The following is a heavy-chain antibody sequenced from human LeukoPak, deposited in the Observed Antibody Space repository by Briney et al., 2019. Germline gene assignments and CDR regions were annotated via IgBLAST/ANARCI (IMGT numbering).Heavy chain of an antibody. D-gene: IGHD3-3*01. CDR1: GGSISSYY. Sequence: SETLSLTCTVSGGSISSYYWSWLRQPAGKGLEWIGRIYTSGSTNYNPSLKSRVTMSVDTSKNQFSLKLSSVTAADTAVYYCASSRYYDFWSGYSNFDYWGQGTLVTVSS. CDR3: ASSRYYDFWSGYSNFDY. J-gene: IGHJ4*02. CDR2: IYTSGST. V-gene: IGHV4-4*07.